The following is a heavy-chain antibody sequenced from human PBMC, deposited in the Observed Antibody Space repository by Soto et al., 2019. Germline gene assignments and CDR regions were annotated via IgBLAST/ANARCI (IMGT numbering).Heavy chain of an antibody. CDR1: GGSFSGYY. Sequence: SETLSLTCAVYGGSFSGYYWSWIRQPPGKGLEWIGEINHSGSTNYNPSLKSRVTISVDTSKNQFSLKLSSVTAADTAVYYCARDYIVVVPAAAARLRYYFDYWGQGTLVTVSS. D-gene: IGHD2-2*01. J-gene: IGHJ4*02. V-gene: IGHV4-34*01. CDR2: INHSGST. CDR3: ARDYIVVVPAAAARLRYYFDY.